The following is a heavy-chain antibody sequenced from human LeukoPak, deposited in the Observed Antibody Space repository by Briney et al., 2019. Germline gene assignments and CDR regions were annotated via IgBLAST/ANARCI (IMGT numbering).Heavy chain of an antibody. J-gene: IGHJ3*02. D-gene: IGHD3-16*02. CDR2: IIPIFGKA. Sequence: ASVKVSCKASGGTFNNYAINWVRQAPGQGLEWMGGIIPIFGKAKYAQKFQGRVTITTDESTSTAYMELSSLRSEDTAIYYCATTRASGLRLGELSGPFDAFDIWGQGTMVTVPS. CDR1: GGTFNNYA. V-gene: IGHV1-69*05. CDR3: ATTRASGLRLGELSGPFDAFDI.